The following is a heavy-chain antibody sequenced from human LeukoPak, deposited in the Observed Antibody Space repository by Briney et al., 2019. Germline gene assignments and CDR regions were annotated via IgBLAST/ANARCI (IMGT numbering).Heavy chain of an antibody. CDR3: AKVLGNSFDY. J-gene: IGHJ4*02. CDR2: IKNSGDTT. CDR1: GFTFSSYA. Sequence: GGSLRLSCAASGFTFSSYAMNWVRQAPGKGLEWVSSIKNSGDTTYYADSVKGRFTISRDISKNTLYLQMNSLRAEDTAICYCAKVLGNSFDYWGQGTLVTVSS. D-gene: IGHD2-15*01. V-gene: IGHV3-23*01.